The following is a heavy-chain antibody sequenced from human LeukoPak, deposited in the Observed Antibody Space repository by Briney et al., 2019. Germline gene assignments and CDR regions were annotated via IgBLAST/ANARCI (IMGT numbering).Heavy chain of an antibody. Sequence: PGPSDSLLRAPSGLTFSIYSMNSASLHPGKGRESVSSIIISISYIYYADSVKGRFTISRDNAKNSLYLQMNSLRAEDTAVYYCARDYSYGDYASYYYYGMDVWGQGTTVTVSS. CDR3: ARDYSYGDYASYYYYGMDV. D-gene: IGHD4-17*01. V-gene: IGHV3-21*01. CDR1: GLTFSIYS. CDR2: IIISISYI. J-gene: IGHJ6*02.